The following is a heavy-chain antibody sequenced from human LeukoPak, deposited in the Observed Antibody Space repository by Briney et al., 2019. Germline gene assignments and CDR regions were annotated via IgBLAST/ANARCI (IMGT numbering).Heavy chain of an antibody. V-gene: IGHV4-39*07. Sequence: PSETLSLTCSVSGASISSSDYYWGWIRQPPGKGLEWIGSIYHSGSTYYNTSLKSRVTISVDTSKNQFSLKFNSVTAADTAVYYCARVGIVLVTGSTWVDPWGQGTLVTVSS. CDR3: ARVGIVLVTGSTWVDP. CDR2: IYHSGST. J-gene: IGHJ5*02. CDR1: GASISSSDYY. D-gene: IGHD3-22*01.